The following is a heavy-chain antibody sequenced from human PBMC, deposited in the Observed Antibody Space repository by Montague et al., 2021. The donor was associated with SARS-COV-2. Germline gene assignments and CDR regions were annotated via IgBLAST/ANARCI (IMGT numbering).Heavy chain of an antibody. J-gene: IGHJ3*02. D-gene: IGHD3-10*01. CDR3: ARARWELSVGNVFDI. V-gene: IGHV4-38-2*02. Sequence: SETLSLTCTVSGDSISIYYWAWICHPPRTGLELMGSIHLCGTTIYNPSPNLRVSMSVDTSKNKFTLKLSPVTAADTAMYYCARARWELSVGNVFDIWGQGTMVTVSS. CDR1: GDSISIYY. CDR2: IHLCGTT.